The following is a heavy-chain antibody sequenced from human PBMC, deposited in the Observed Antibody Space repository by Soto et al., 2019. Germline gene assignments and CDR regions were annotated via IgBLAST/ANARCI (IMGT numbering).Heavy chain of an antibody. Sequence: ASETLSLTCTVSGGSISSYYWSWIRQPPGKGLEWIGYIYYSGSTNYNPSLKSRVTISVDTSKNQFSLKLSSVTAADTAVYYCARDRDGGFDYWGQGTLVTVSS. J-gene: IGHJ4*02. V-gene: IGHV4-59*01. CDR1: GGSISSYY. D-gene: IGHD3-10*01. CDR3: ARDRDGGFDY. CDR2: IYYSGST.